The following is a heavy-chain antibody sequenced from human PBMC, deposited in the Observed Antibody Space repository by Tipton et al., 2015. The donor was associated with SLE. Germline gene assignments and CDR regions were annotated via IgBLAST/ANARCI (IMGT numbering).Heavy chain of an antibody. Sequence: TLSLTCTVSGYSISSGYYWGWIRQPPGKGLEWIGSIYHSGSTYYNPSLKSRVTISVDTSKNQFSLKLSSVTAADTAVYYCARGGHKANFYYMDVWGKGTTVTVSS. CDR2: IYHSGST. J-gene: IGHJ6*03. D-gene: IGHD5-12*01. CDR1: GYSISSGYY. V-gene: IGHV4-38-2*02. CDR3: ARGGHKANFYYMDV.